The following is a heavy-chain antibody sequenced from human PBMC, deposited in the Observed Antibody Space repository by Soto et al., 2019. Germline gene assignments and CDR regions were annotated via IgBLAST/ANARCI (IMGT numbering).Heavy chain of an antibody. V-gene: IGHV3-21*02. Sequence: EVQLVESGGGLVKPGGSLRLSCEASGFTLSSHSLNWVRLAPGKGLEWVSSSTATSTYIYYADSVKGRFTVSRDNSKNSLYTVMNSLTGEDTAVYYSASDIRGYMVQGQYYMALWGKGTTVTVSS. J-gene: IGHJ6*03. CDR3: ASDIRGYMVQGQYYMAL. CDR1: GFTLSSHS. D-gene: IGHD3-10*01. CDR2: STATSTYI.